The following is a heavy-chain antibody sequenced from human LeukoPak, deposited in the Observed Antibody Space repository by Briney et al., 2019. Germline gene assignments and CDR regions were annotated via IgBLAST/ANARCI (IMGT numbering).Heavy chain of an antibody. Sequence: GGSLRLSCAASGFTFRDYYMSWIRQAPGKGLEWVSFISPSADTIYYADSVKGRFTPSRDNAKNSLYLQMNSLRPEDTAVYYCVRDRSDFYYYGLDVWGQGTTVTVSS. J-gene: IGHJ6*02. CDR3: VRDRSDFYYYGLDV. CDR1: GFTFRDYY. V-gene: IGHV3-11*01. CDR2: ISPSADTI.